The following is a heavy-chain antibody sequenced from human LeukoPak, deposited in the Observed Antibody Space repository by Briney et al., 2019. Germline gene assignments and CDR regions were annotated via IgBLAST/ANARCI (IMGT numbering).Heavy chain of an antibody. V-gene: IGHV3-30*02. CDR2: IRYDGSNK. J-gene: IGHJ5*02. CDR3: AKDLGHRTSTWFDP. D-gene: IGHD6-6*01. Sequence: GGSLRLSCAASGFTFSGYGMHWVRQAPGKGLEWVAFIRYDGSNKYYADSVKGRFTISRDNSKNTLYLQMNSLRAEDTAVYYCAKDLGHRTSTWFDPWGQGTLVTVSS. CDR1: GFTFSGYG.